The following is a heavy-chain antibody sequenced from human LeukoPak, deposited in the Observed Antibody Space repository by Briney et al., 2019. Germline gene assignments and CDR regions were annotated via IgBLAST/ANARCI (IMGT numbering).Heavy chain of an antibody. CDR1: GFTFSETW. CDR3: ATGAYFKN. Sequence: GGSLRLSCAASGFTFSETWMHWVRQVPGKGLVWVSRIRNDGSDARYAESVKGRFTISRDNAKNTLYLQMNSLRAEDTAIYYCATGAYFKNWGQGTLVTVSS. J-gene: IGHJ4*02. CDR2: IRNDGSDA. V-gene: IGHV3-74*01.